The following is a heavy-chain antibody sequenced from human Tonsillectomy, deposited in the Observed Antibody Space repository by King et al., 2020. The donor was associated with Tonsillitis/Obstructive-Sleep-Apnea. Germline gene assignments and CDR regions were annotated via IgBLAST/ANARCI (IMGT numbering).Heavy chain of an antibody. Sequence: VQLVESGGGLVKPGGSLRLSCAASGFTFSSYSMNWVRQALGKGLEWVSSISSSSSYIYYADSVKGRFTISRDNAKNSLYLQMNSLRAEDTAVYYCARVRYYYDSSGIYYFDYWGQGTLVTVSS. CDR2: ISSSSSYI. CDR3: ARVRYYYDSSGIYYFDY. D-gene: IGHD3-22*01. V-gene: IGHV3-21*01. J-gene: IGHJ4*02. CDR1: GFTFSSYS.